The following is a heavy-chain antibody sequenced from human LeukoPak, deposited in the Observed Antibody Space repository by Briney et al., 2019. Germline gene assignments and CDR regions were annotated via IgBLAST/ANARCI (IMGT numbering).Heavy chain of an antibody. CDR2: VCHDGGT. D-gene: IGHD2-15*01. CDR1: GGSITSGGYC. Sequence: SETLSLTCTVSGGSITSGGYCWSWIRQHPGKGLEWIGYVCHDGGTSYNPSLKSRVTVAIDTSKNQFTLKLNSVTAADTAVFYCAKEGRDSGGYNGWFEPWGQGTLVTVSS. CDR3: AKEGRDSGGYNGWFEP. J-gene: IGHJ5*02. V-gene: IGHV4-31*03.